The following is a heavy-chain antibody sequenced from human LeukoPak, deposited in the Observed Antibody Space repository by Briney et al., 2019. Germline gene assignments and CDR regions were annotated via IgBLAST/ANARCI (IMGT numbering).Heavy chain of an antibody. CDR3: ARDRRDMIVVVSWFDP. J-gene: IGHJ5*02. CDR1: GYTFTGYY. CDR2: INPNSGGT. D-gene: IGHD3-22*01. Sequence: GASVKVSCKASGYTFTGYYMHWVGQAPGQGLEWMGWINPNSGGTNYAQKFQGRVTMTRDTSISTAYMELSRLRSDDTAVYYCARDRRDMIVVVSWFDPWGQGTLVTVSS. V-gene: IGHV1-2*02.